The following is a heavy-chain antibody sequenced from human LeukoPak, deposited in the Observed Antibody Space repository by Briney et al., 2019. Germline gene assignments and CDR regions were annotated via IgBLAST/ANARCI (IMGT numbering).Heavy chain of an antibody. CDR2: IKQDGSEK. V-gene: IGHV3-7*01. CDR3: ARLMVDTAMVTFFDP. CDR1: GFTFDDYG. J-gene: IGHJ5*02. D-gene: IGHD5-18*01. Sequence: GGSLRLSCAASGFTFDDYGMSWVRQAPGKGLEWVANIKQDGSEKYYVDSVEGRFTISRDNAKNSLYLQMNSLRAEDTAVYYCARLMVDTAMVTFFDPWGQGTLVTVSS.